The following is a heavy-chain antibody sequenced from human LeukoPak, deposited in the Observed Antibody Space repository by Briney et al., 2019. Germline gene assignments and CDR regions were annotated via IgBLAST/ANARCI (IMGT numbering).Heavy chain of an antibody. J-gene: IGHJ4*02. V-gene: IGHV3-48*01. CDR3: VTDFPVY. Sequence: GGSLRLSCAASGLTFSSNSLHWVRQAPGKGLEWVSYISSSSSSIYYADSVKGRFTISRDNAKNSLYLQMNSLRVEDSAVYYCVTDFPVYWGQGTLVTVSS. CDR1: GLTFSSNS. CDR2: ISSSSSSI.